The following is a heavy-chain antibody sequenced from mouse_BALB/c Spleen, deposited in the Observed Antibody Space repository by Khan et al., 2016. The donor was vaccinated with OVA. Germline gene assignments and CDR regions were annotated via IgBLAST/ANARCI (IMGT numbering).Heavy chain of an antibody. CDR3: ARPPITTVVATSYWFFDV. CDR2: ISSGATYT. J-gene: IGHJ1*01. CDR1: GFTFSSYA. D-gene: IGHD1-1*01. Sequence: EVQLVESGGGLVKPGGSLKLSCAASGFTFSSYAMSWVRQTPEKRLEWVATISSGATYTFYSDSVKGRFTISRDDAKNTLYLQLSSLRSEDTAMFYCARPPITTVVATSYWFFDVWGAGTTGTVST. V-gene: IGHV5-9-3*01.